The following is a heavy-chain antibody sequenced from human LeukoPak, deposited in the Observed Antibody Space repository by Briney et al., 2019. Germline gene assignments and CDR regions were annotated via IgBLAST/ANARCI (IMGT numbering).Heavy chain of an antibody. V-gene: IGHV4-59*08. J-gene: IGHJ6*02. Sequence: SETLSLTCTVSGGSISSYYWSWIRQPPGKGLEWIGYIYYSGSTNYNPSLKSRVTISVDTSKNQFSLKLSSVTAADTAVYYCARHGAEDGYNSYYYGMDVWGQGTTVTVSS. CDR3: ARHGAEDGYNSYYYGMDV. D-gene: IGHD5-24*01. CDR1: GGSISSYY. CDR2: IYYSGST.